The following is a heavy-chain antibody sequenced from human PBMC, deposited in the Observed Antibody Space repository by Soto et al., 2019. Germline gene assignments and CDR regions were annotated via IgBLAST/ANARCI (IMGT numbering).Heavy chain of an antibody. Sequence: PGGSLRLSCAASGFTFSSYVMSWVRQAPGKGLEWVSYISSSSSSTYYADSVKGRFTISRDNSKNSLYLQMNSLRDEDTAVYYCARHRHDSRGYYANFDYWGQGSLVTVCS. CDR1: GFTFSSYV. D-gene: IGHD3-22*01. V-gene: IGHV3-48*02. CDR2: ISSSSSST. J-gene: IGHJ4*02. CDR3: ARHRHDSRGYYANFDY.